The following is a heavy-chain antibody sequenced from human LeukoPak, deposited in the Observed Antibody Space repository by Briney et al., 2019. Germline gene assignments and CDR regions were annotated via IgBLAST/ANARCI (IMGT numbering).Heavy chain of an antibody. J-gene: IGHJ5*02. CDR2: INHSGST. D-gene: IGHD3-3*01. Sequence: PSETLSLTCAVYGGSFSGYYWSWIRQPPGKGLEWIGEINHSGSTNCNPSLKSRVTISVDTSKNQFSLKLSSVTAADTAVYYCARVGITIFGVVIPTNWFDPWGQGTLVTVSS. V-gene: IGHV4-34*01. CDR3: ARVGITIFGVVIPTNWFDP. CDR1: GGSFSGYY.